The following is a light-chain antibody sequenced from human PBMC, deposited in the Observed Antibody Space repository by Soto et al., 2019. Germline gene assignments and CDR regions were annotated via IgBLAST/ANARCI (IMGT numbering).Light chain of an antibody. CDR1: SSDVGGYNY. CDR3: SSYTSSSTSYV. J-gene: IGLJ1*01. CDR2: EVS. Sequence: QSALTQPASVSGSPGQSITISCTGTSSDVGGYNYVSWYQQHPGKDPKLMIYEVSNRPSGVSNRFSGSKSGNTASLTISGLQAEDEADYYCSSYTSSSTSYVFGTGTKLTVL. V-gene: IGLV2-14*01.